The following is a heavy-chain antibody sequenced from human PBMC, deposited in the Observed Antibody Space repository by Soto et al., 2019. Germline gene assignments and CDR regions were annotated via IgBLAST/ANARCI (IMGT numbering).Heavy chain of an antibody. J-gene: IGHJ3*02. V-gene: IGHV3-21*01. D-gene: IGHD3-22*01. Sequence: GESLRLSCAASGFTFISYSMNWVRQAPGKWLEWVSSISSSSSYIYYADAVKGRFTISRDNAKNSLYLQMNSLRAEDTAVYYCAREYYDSSGYYPDAFDIWGQGTMVTVSS. CDR2: ISSSSSYI. CDR3: AREYYDSSGYYPDAFDI. CDR1: GFTFISYS.